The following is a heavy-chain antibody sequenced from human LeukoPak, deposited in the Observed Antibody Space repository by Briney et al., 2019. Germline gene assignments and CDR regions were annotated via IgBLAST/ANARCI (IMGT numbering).Heavy chain of an antibody. V-gene: IGHV4-34*01. Sequence: SETLSLSCAAYGGSFSGYDWSWIRQPPGKGLEWIGVINHGGSANYNPSLKSRVTISVDTSKNQFSLKLSSVPAADTAVYYCARECPGASGGSCYRSTYDYWGQGTLVTVSS. D-gene: IGHD2-15*01. CDR1: GGSFSGYD. CDR2: INHGGSA. J-gene: IGHJ4*02. CDR3: ARECPGASGGSCYRSTYDY.